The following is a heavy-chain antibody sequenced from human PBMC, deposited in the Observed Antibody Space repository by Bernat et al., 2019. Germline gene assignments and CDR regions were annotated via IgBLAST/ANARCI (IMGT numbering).Heavy chain of an antibody. V-gene: IGHV3-66*04. CDR2: IYSDGST. CDR3: AKPHYDFWSGYYY. J-gene: IGHJ4*02. Sequence: EVQLVESGGGLVQPGGSLRLSCAASGFTVSSNYMSWVRQAPGKGLEWVSTIYSDGSTYYADSVKGRFTISRDNSKNTLYLQMNSLRAEDTAVYYCAKPHYDFWSGYYYWGQGTLVTVSS. D-gene: IGHD3-3*01. CDR1: GFTVSSNY.